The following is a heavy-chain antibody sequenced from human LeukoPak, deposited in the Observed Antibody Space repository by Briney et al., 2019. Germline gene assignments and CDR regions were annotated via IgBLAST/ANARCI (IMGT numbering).Heavy chain of an antibody. J-gene: IGHJ3*02. CDR2: ISYDGSNK. CDR3: AKADLGDAFDI. CDR1: GFTFSSYG. V-gene: IGHV3-30*18. Sequence: GGSLRLSCAASGFTFSSYGMHWVRQAPGKGLEWVAVISYDGSNKYYADSVKGRFTISRDNSKNTLYLQMNSLRAEDTAVYYCAKADLGDAFDIWGQGTMVTVSS.